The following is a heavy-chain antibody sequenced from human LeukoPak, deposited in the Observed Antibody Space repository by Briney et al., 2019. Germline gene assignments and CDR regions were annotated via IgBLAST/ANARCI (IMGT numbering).Heavy chain of an antibody. CDR2: ISSSSSTI. V-gene: IGHV3-48*01. CDR3: AKDLWLQWLVSDRFGGGYYFDY. CDR1: GFTFSSYS. Sequence: GGSLRLSCAASGFTFSSYSMNWVRQAPGKGLEWVSYISSSSSTIYYADSVKGRFTISRDNAKNSLYLQMNSLRAEDTAVYYCAKDLWLQWLVSDRFGGGYYFDYWGQGTLVTVSS. D-gene: IGHD6-19*01. J-gene: IGHJ4*02.